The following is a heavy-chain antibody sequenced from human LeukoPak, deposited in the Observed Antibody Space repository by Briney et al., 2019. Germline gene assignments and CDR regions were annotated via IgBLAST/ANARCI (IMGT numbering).Heavy chain of an antibody. CDR2: IYTSGSI. V-gene: IGHV4-61*02. J-gene: IGHJ4*02. CDR1: GGSISSSSYY. CDR3: ARGVTVVNFDF. D-gene: IGHD4-23*01. Sequence: KSSETLSLTCTVSGGSISSSSYYWSWIRQPAGKGLEWIGRIYTSGSINYNPSLKSRVTISVDTSKNQFSLKLSSVTAADTAVYYCARGVTVVNFDFWGQGILVTVSS.